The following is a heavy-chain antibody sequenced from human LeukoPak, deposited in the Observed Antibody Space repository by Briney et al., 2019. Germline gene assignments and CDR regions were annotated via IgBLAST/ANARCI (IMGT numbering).Heavy chain of an antibody. D-gene: IGHD1-26*01. CDR1: GGTFSSYA. J-gene: IGHJ4*02. Sequence: GASVKVSCKASGGTFSSYAISWVRQAPGQGLEWMGRIIPILGIANYAQKFQGRVTMTTDTSTSTAYMELRSLRSDDTAVYYCAGSIVGATQSFDYWGQGTLVTVSS. CDR3: AGSIVGATQSFDY. CDR2: IIPILGIA. V-gene: IGHV1-69*04.